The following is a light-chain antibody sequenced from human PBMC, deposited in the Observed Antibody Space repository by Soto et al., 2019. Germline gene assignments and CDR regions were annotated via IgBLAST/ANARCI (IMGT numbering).Light chain of an antibody. CDR2: GAS. Sequence: ETVLTQSPGTLSLSPGERATLSCRASQSVSSTYLAWYQQKPGQAPRLLIYGASSRATGIPDRFSGSGSGTDFTLIISSLEPEDFAVYYCQHYGSSPRTFGQGTKVEI. J-gene: IGKJ1*01. CDR3: QHYGSSPRT. CDR1: QSVSSTY. V-gene: IGKV3-20*01.